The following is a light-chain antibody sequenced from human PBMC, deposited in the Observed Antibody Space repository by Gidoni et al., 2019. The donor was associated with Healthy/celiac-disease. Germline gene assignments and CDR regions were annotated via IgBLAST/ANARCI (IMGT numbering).Light chain of an antibody. V-gene: IGKV3-20*01. CDR3: QQYGSSPLT. J-gene: IGKJ4*01. CDR2: GAS. CDR1: QCVSSGY. Sequence: EIVLTQSPGTLSLSPGERATLSCRASQCVSSGYLAWCQQKPGQAPRLLIYGASSRATGIPDRFSGSGSGTDFTLTISRLEPEDFAVYYCQQYGSSPLTFGGGTKVEIK.